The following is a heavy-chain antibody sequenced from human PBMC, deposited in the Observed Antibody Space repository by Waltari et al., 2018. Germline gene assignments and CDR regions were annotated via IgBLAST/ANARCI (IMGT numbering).Heavy chain of an antibody. CDR1: GFTVSSNY. CDR2: IYSGGST. V-gene: IGHV3-53*01. Sequence: EVQLVESGGGLIQPGGSLRLSCAASGFTVSSNYLSWFRQAPGKGLEWVSVIYSGGSTYYADSVKGRFTISRDNSKNTLYLQMNSLRAEDTAVYYCARVYWGRDRMYYGMDVWGQGTTVTVSS. CDR3: ARVYWGRDRMYYGMDV. J-gene: IGHJ6*02. D-gene: IGHD2-21*01.